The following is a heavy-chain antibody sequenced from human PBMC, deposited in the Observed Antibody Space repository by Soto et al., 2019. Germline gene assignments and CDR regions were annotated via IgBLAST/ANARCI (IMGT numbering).Heavy chain of an antibody. CDR2: INHSGST. Sequence: SETLSLTCAVYGGSFSGYYWSWIRQPPGKGLEWIGEINHSGSTNYNPSLKSRVTISVDTSKNQFSLKLSSVTAADTAVYYCARVNGRYSSSSQSYYYYYGMDVWGQGTTVTVS. V-gene: IGHV4-34*01. D-gene: IGHD6-6*01. CDR1: GGSFSGYY. J-gene: IGHJ6*02. CDR3: ARVNGRYSSSSQSYYYYYGMDV.